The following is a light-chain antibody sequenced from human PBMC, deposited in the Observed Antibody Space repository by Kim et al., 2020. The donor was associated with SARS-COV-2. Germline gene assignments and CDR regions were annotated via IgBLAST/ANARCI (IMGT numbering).Light chain of an antibody. CDR2: RNN. CDR3: SAWDRSLGAWV. V-gene: IGLV10-54*01. Sequence: ETATLTCTGNSNSVGDEGAGWLQQHQGHPPKLLFYRNNNRPSGISERLSASRSGNTASLTITGLQPEDEADYYCSAWDRSLGAWVFGGGTKLTVL. CDR1: SNSVGDEG. J-gene: IGLJ2*01.